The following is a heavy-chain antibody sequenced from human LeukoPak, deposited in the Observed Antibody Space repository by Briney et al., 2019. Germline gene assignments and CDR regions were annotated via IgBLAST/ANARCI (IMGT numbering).Heavy chain of an antibody. D-gene: IGHD6-19*01. Sequence: ASVKVSCKASGYTFTSYDINWVRQAPGQGLEWMGWINPNSGGTNYAQKFQGRVTMTRDTSISTAYMELSRLRSDDTAVYYCAREYSSGRWFDPWGQGTLVTVSS. V-gene: IGHV1-2*02. J-gene: IGHJ5*02. CDR2: INPNSGGT. CDR1: GYTFTSYD. CDR3: AREYSSGRWFDP.